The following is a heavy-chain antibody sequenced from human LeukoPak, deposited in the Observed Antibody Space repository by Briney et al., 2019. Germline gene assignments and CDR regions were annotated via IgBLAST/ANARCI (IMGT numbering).Heavy chain of an antibody. CDR2: INPSGGST. CDR1: GYTFTSYY. J-gene: IGHJ4*02. V-gene: IGHV1-46*01. CDR3: ALIGGRPHYGDY. D-gene: IGHD2-21*01. Sequence: ASVKVSCKASGYTFTSYYMHWVRHAPGQGLEWMGIINPSGGSTSYAQKFQGRVTMTRDTSTSTVYMELSSLRSEDTAVYYCALIGGRPHYGDYWGQGTLVTVSS.